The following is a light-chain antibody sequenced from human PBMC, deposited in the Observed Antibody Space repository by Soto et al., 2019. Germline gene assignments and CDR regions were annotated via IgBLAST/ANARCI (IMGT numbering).Light chain of an antibody. CDR1: SSDVGGYNY. V-gene: IGLV2-8*01. CDR3: YSYAGRTVV. CDR2: EIS. Sequence: QSALTQPPSASGSPGQSVTISCSGTSSDVGGYNYVSWYQQHPGKAPKLMIYEISKRPSGVPDRFSGSKSGNTASLTVSGLQAEDEADYSCYSYAGRTVVFGGGTKLTVL. J-gene: IGLJ2*01.